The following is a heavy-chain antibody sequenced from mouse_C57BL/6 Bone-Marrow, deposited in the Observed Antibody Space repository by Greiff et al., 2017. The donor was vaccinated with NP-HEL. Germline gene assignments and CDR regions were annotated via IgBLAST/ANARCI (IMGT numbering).Heavy chain of an antibody. J-gene: IGHJ3*01. Sequence: EVKLVESGGDLVQPGGSLKLSCAASGFTFSDYYMYWVRQTPEKRLEWVAYISNGGGSTYYPDTVKGRFTISRDNAKNTLYLQMSRLKSEDTAMYYCARGYDFVAWFAYWGQGTLVTVSA. CDR1: GFTFSDYY. CDR3: ARGYDFVAWFAY. V-gene: IGHV5-12*01. D-gene: IGHD2-4*01. CDR2: ISNGGGST.